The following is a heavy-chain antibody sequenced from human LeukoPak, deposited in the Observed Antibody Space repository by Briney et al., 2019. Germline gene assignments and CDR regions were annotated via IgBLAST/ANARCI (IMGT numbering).Heavy chain of an antibody. J-gene: IGHJ3*02. CDR2: MYCSGST. CDR1: GGSISSYY. Sequence: PSETLSLTCTVSGGSISSYYWSWIRQPPGKGLEWIGYMYCSGSTNYNPSLKSRVTISVDTSKNQFSLKLSSVTAADTAVYYCAREGGGKSAFDIWGQGTMVTVSS. D-gene: IGHD1-26*01. CDR3: AREGGGKSAFDI. V-gene: IGHV4-59*01.